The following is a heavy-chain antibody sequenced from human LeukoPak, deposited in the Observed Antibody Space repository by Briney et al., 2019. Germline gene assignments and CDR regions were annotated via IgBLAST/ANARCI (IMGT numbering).Heavy chain of an antibody. J-gene: IGHJ6*02. V-gene: IGHV1-8*01. CDR1: GYTFTTHD. CDR2: MNPDSGDT. Sequence: ASVKVSCKASGYTFTTHDINWVRQATGQGLEWMGWMNPDSGDTGYAQKFLGRLTMTRDTSTSTAYMELSSLRSEDTAVYYYARDRGVFGVDQGVHYYGLDVWGQGTTVTVSS. D-gene: IGHD3-3*01. CDR3: ARDRGVFGVDQGVHYYGLDV.